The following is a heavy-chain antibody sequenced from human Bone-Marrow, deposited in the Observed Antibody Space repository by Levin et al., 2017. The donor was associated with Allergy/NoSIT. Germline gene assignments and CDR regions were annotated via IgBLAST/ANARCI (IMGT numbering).Heavy chain of an antibody. V-gene: IGHV4-61*01. Sequence: SQTLSLTCTVSGTSVRSGSNYWSWIRHSPGKGLEWIGCIDYSGITKYNPSLRSRVTISADTSKNQFSLTLNSVTAADTAMYYCARDFDYYYYMDVWGKGTTVTVSS. CDR3: ARDFDYYYYMDV. CDR1: GTSVRSGSNY. CDR2: IDYSGIT. J-gene: IGHJ6*03.